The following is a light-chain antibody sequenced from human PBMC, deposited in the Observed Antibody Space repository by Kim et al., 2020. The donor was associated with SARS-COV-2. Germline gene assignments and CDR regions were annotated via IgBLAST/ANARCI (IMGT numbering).Light chain of an antibody. CDR1: NSHIGTNA. CDR2: NNN. J-gene: IGLJ3*02. V-gene: IGLV1-44*01. Sequence: RVTISCSGSNSHIGTNAINWYQQLPATAPKLLIYNNNQRPSGVPDRFSGSKSGTSATLAISGLQSEDEADYYCAAWDDSLNGSWVFGGGTRLTVL. CDR3: AAWDDSLNGSWV.